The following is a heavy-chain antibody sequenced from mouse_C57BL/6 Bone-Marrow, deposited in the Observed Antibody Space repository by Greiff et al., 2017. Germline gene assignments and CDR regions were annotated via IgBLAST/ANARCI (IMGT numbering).Heavy chain of an antibody. Sequence: EVNLVESGGGLVQPGGSLKLSCAASGFTFSDYYMYWVRQTPEKRLEWVAYISNGGGSTYYPDTVKGRFTISRDNAKNTLYLQMSRLKSEDTAMYYCARLVVANYFDYWGQGTTLTVSS. V-gene: IGHV5-12*01. CDR1: GFTFSDYY. J-gene: IGHJ2*01. CDR3: ARLVVANYFDY. CDR2: ISNGGGST. D-gene: IGHD1-1*01.